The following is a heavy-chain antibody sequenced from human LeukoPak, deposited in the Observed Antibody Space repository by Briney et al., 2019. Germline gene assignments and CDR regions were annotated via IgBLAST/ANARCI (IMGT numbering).Heavy chain of an antibody. CDR3: GRLGIDTATG. CDR1: GYSFTNYW. CDR2: IYPGDSDT. D-gene: IGHD5-18*01. J-gene: IGHJ4*02. Sequence: GEPLKISCQGSGYSFTNYWIGWVRQMPGKGLEWMGIIYPGDSDTRYSPSFQGQVTISADKSISTAYLQWSSLKASDTAMYCCGRLGIDTATGWGQGTLVTVSS. V-gene: IGHV5-51*01.